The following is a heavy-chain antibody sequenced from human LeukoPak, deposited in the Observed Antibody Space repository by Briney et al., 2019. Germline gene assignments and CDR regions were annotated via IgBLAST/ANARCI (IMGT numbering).Heavy chain of an antibody. J-gene: IGHJ6*02. CDR1: GGSMSSGSYY. CDR3: VRHPHHPSMDV. Sequence: SSETLSLTCTVSGGSMSSGSYYWAWIRQPPGKEMEWIGAIHYSGSTYYNPSLKSRVTISADMSTDQFYLKLRSVTAADTAVYYCVRHPHHPSMDVWGQGTTVIVSS. V-gene: IGHV4-39*01. CDR2: IHYSGST.